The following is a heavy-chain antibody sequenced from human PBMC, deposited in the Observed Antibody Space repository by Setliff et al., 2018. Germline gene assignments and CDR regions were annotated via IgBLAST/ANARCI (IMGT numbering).Heavy chain of an antibody. CDR3: ARGGSSGWYGGAFDM. Sequence: SETLSLTCTVSGDSIRNYHWSWFRQPPGSRLEWIGYIYTTGSTSYNPSLKSRVTMSVDTSKNHFSLKLTSVTAAVTALYYCARGGSSGWYGGAFDMWGQGTMVTVSS. V-gene: IGHV4-4*08. J-gene: IGHJ3*02. CDR2: IYTTGST. CDR1: GDSIRNYH. D-gene: IGHD6-19*01.